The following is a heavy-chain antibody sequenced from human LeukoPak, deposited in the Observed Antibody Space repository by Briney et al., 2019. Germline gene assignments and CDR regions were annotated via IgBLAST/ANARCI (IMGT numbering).Heavy chain of an antibody. Sequence: SETLSLTCTVSGGSISSYYWSWIRQPAGKGLEWIGRIYTSGSTNYNPSLKSRVTMSVDTSKNQFSLKLSSVTAADTAVYYCARDLAVIPLAATNTAAGTSDWFDPWGQGTLVTVSS. D-gene: IGHD6-13*01. CDR3: ARDLAVIPLAATNTAAGTSDWFDP. CDR2: IYTSGST. V-gene: IGHV4-4*07. J-gene: IGHJ5*02. CDR1: GGSISSYY.